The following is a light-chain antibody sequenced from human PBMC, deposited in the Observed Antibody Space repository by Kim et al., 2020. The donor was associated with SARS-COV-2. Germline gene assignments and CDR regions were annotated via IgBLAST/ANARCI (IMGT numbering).Light chain of an antibody. CDR1: SGHSTNA. CDR3: QTCDSGISV. J-gene: IGLJ2*01. Sequence: ASVRLTSTLTSGHSTNASAWHRQQPDKSPRYLMKLNSDGSHNKGGGITGRYSGSSSGTVGYLTISCLQSEDEADYYCQTCDSGISVFAGETQLTVL. CDR2: LNSDGSH. V-gene: IGLV4-69*01.